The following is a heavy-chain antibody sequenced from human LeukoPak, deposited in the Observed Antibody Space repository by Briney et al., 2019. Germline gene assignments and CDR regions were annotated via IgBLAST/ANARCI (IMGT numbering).Heavy chain of an antibody. CDR2: IRYDGSNK. CDR3: AKDLGLVALNWFDS. CDR1: GFTFSSYG. D-gene: IGHD5-12*01. Sequence: GGSLRLSCAASGFTFSSYGMHWVRQAPGKGLEWVAFIRYDGSNKYYADSVKGRFTISRDNSKNTLYLQMNSLRAEDTAVYYCAKDLGLVALNWFDSWGQGTLVTVSS. V-gene: IGHV3-30*02. J-gene: IGHJ5*01.